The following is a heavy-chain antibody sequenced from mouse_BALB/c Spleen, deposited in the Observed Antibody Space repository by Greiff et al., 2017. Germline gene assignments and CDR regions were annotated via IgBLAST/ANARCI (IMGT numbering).Heavy chain of an antibody. CDR1: GFSLTSYG. D-gene: IGHD1-1*01. CDR2: IWAGGST. J-gene: IGHJ3*01. Sequence: VKLMESGPGLVAPSQSLSITCTVSGFSLTSYGVHWVRQPPGKGLEWLGVIWAGGSTNYNSALMFRLSISKDNSKSQVFLKMNSLQTDDTAMYYCARDEADGSETYWGQGTLVTVSA. CDR3: ARDEADGSETY. V-gene: IGHV2-9*02.